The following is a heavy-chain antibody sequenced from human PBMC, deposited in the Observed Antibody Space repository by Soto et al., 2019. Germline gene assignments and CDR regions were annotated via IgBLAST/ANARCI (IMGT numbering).Heavy chain of an antibody. Sequence: QVQLVQSGAEVKKPGDSVKVSCKASGYTFTSYAMHWVRQAPGQRLEWMGWINAGNGNTKYSQKFQGRVTITRDTSASTAYMELSSLRTEDTAVYYCARLDVDFWSGSPEGGAFDIWGQGTMVTVSS. D-gene: IGHD3-3*01. CDR3: ARLDVDFWSGSPEGGAFDI. V-gene: IGHV1-3*01. CDR2: INAGNGNT. CDR1: GYTFTSYA. J-gene: IGHJ3*02.